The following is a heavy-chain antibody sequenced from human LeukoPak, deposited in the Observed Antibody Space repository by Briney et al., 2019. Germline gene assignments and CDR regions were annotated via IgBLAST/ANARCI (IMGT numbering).Heavy chain of an antibody. CDR3: ARGPSGGYCGGDCWPLFDY. V-gene: IGHV1-69*05. Sequence: SVKVSCKSSGGTFSSYAISWVRQAPGQGLEWMGRIIPIFGTANYAQKFQGRVTITTDESTSTAYMELSSLRSEDTAVYYCARGPSGGYCGGDCWPLFDYWGQGTLVTVSS. CDR2: IIPIFGTA. D-gene: IGHD2-21*02. CDR1: GGTFSSYA. J-gene: IGHJ4*02.